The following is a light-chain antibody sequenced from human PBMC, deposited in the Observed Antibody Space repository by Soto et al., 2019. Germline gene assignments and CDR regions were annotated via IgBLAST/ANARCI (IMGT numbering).Light chain of an antibody. CDR1: SSDVGGYNY. CDR2: DVS. J-gene: IGLJ1*01. Sequence: QSVLTQPASVSGSPGQSITISCTGTSSDVGGYNYVSWYQQHPGKAPKLMIYDVSNRPSGVSNRFSGSKSGNTASLTISGLQAEDEADYYCSSYTSSSLVVGTGTKVTVL. V-gene: IGLV2-14*01. CDR3: SSYTSSSLV.